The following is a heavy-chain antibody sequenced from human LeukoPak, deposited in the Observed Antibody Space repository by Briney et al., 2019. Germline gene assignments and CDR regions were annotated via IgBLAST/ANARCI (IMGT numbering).Heavy chain of an antibody. CDR2: INSDGSST. CDR1: GFTFSSYA. Sequence: GGSLRLSCAASGFTFSSYAMSWVRQAPGKGLVWVSRINSDGSSTSYADSVKGRFTISRDNAKNTLYLQMNSLRAEDTAVYYCARPSKRYSGSYPYFDYWGQGTLVTVSS. D-gene: IGHD1-26*01. V-gene: IGHV3-74*01. CDR3: ARPSKRYSGSYPYFDY. J-gene: IGHJ4*02.